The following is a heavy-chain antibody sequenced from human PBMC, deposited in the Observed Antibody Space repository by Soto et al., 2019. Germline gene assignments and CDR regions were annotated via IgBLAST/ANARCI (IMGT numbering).Heavy chain of an antibody. V-gene: IGHV3-74*01. Sequence: GGSLRLSCAASGFTFSSYWMHWVRQAPGKGLVWVSRINSDGSSTSYADSVKGRFTISRDNAKNTLYLQMNSLRAEDTAVYYCARDDLGHYYDSSGYYYYYYGMDVWGQGTTVTVSS. J-gene: IGHJ6*02. D-gene: IGHD3-22*01. CDR3: ARDDLGHYYDSSGYYYYYYGMDV. CDR1: GFTFSSYW. CDR2: INSDGSST.